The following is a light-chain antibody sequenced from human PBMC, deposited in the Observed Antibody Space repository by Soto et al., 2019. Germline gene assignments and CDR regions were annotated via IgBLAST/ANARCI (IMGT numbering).Light chain of an antibody. J-gene: IGLJ2*01. V-gene: IGLV1-51*01. CDR2: DNS. Sequence: QSVLTQLPSVSGAPGQKVTISCSGSSTNIGNNYVSWYQHLPGTAPKLLIYDNSERPSGIPDRFSGSKSGTSATLGITGLQTGDEADYYCGTWDSSLSAGVFGGGTKLTVL. CDR1: STNIGNNY. CDR3: GTWDSSLSAGV.